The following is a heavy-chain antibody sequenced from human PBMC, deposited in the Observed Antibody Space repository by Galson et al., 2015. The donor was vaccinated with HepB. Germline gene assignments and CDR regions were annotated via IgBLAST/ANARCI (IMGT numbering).Heavy chain of an antibody. V-gene: IGHV3-73*01. CDR1: GFTFSGSA. Sequence: SLRLSCAASGFTFSGSAIHWVRQASGKGPEWVGRIRTKARDYTKAYDPSLKGRFTISRDDSKNTAYLHMNSLRTEDTAVYYCLRLGDRSGYSSSWGRGTLVTVSS. J-gene: IGHJ4*02. CDR3: LRLGDRSGYSSS. CDR2: IRTKARDYTK. D-gene: IGHD6-13*01.